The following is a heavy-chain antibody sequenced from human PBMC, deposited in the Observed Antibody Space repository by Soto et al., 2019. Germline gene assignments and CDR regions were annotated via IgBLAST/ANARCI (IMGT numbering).Heavy chain of an antibody. V-gene: IGHV1-69*01. J-gene: IGHJ4*02. D-gene: IGHD3-22*01. CDR1: GGTFSRHA. CDR3: ARGWGYDSNDYYYAY. Sequence: QVQLVQSGAEVRKPGSSVKVSCKASGGTFSRHAISWVRQAPGQGLEWMGGIIPMFGTANHAQKFQGRATIIADGSTSTVYMELSSLRSEDTAMYYCARGWGYDSNDYYYAYWGQGTLVIVSS. CDR2: IIPMFGTA.